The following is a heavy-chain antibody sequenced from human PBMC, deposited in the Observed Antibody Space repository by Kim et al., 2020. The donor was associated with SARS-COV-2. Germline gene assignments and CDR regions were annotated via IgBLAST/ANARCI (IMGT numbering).Heavy chain of an antibody. CDR3: AKNWGWIAVAGTGEDAFDI. CDR2: ISYDGSNK. Sequence: GGSLRLSCAASGFTFSSYGMHWVRQAPGKGLEWVAVISYDGSNKYYADSVKGRFTISRDNSKNTLYLQMNSLRAEDTAVYYCAKNWGWIAVAGTGEDAFDIWGQGTMVTVSS. J-gene: IGHJ3*02. CDR1: GFTFSSYG. D-gene: IGHD6-19*01. V-gene: IGHV3-30*18.